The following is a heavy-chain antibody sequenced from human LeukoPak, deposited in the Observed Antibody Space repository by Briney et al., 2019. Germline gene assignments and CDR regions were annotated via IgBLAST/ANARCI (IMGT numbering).Heavy chain of an antibody. CDR2: IYTSGST. CDR1: GGSFSIYY. CDR3: ARVTRDILTGYRRKGAFDI. V-gene: IGHV4-4*07. Sequence: PSETLSLTCTVSGGSFSIYYWSWIRQPAGKGLEWIGRIYTSGSTNYNPSLKSRVTMSVDTSKNQFSLKLSSVTAADTAVYYCARVTRDILTGYRRKGAFDIWGQGTMVTVSS. J-gene: IGHJ3*02. D-gene: IGHD3-9*01.